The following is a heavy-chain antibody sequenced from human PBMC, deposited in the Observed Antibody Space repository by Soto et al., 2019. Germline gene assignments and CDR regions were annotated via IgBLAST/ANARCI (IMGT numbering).Heavy chain of an antibody. J-gene: IGHJ4*02. Sequence: ASVKVSCKASGYTFTSYGISWVRQAPGQGLEWMGRISAINGITNYAQKFQGRVTMTADKSTSTAYMELSSLRSEDTAVYYCATGQGNRFDYWGQGTLVTVSS. V-gene: IGHV1-18*01. D-gene: IGHD1-1*01. CDR1: GYTFTSYG. CDR2: ISAINGIT. CDR3: ATGQGNRFDY.